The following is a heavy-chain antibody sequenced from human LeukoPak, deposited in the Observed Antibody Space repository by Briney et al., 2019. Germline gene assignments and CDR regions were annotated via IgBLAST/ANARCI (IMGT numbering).Heavy chain of an antibody. Sequence: ESGPTLVNPTQTLTLTCTFSGFSLSTSGMCVSWIRQPPGKALEWLARIDWDDDNYYSTSLKTTFTISKDTSKNQVVLTMTNMDPVDTGTYYCARTPPVAVAASQIYYFDYWGQGTLVTVSS. D-gene: IGHD6-19*01. J-gene: IGHJ4*02. CDR2: IDWDDDN. CDR1: GFSLSTSGMC. V-gene: IGHV2-70*11. CDR3: ARTPPVAVAASQIYYFDY.